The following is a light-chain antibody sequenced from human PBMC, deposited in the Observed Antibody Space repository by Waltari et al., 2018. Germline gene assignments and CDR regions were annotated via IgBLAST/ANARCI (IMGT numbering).Light chain of an antibody. CDR1: KLGDKY. J-gene: IGLJ3*02. CDR2: QDI. V-gene: IGLV3-1*01. Sequence: SYELTQPPSVSVSPGHTASITCSGDKLGDKYTCWYQQKPGQSPVLVIFQDIKRPSGIPERFSGSNSGNTATLTISGTQPMDEADYYCQAWDSSTVVFGGGTKLTVL. CDR3: QAWDSSTVV.